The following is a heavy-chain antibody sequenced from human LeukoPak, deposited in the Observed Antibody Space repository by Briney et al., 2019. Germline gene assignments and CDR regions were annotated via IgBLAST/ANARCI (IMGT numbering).Heavy chain of an antibody. D-gene: IGHD6-6*01. CDR1: GGSFSGYY. Sequence: SETLSLTCAVYGGSFSGYYWSWIRQPPGKGLEWIGEINHSGSTNYNPTLKSRVTISVDTSKNQFSLKLSSVTAADTAVYYCARHDAGIAARPFDNWGQGTLVTVSS. V-gene: IGHV4-34*01. CDR2: INHSGST. J-gene: IGHJ4*02. CDR3: ARHDAGIAARPFDN.